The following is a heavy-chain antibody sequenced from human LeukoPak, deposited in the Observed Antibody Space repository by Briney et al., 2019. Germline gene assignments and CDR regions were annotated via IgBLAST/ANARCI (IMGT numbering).Heavy chain of an antibody. CDR1: GGSISSGGYD. V-gene: IGHV4-31*03. J-gene: IGHJ4*02. D-gene: IGHD4-17*01. CDR3: ARHLARATTGDYFDH. Sequence: SQTLSPTCTVSGGSISSGGYDWGWIRQHPGKGLEWIGYIDYSGSPSYNPSLKSRVTISVDTSKRHCSLKLSSVTAADTAVYYCARHLARATTGDYFDHWGQGSLATVSS. CDR2: IDYSGSP.